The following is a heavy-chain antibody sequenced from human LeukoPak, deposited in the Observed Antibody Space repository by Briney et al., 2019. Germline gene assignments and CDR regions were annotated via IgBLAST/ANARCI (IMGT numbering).Heavy chain of an antibody. CDR1: GFAFSSYS. D-gene: IGHD3-3*01. CDR3: ARYTIPRGADY. Sequence: GGSLRLSCAASGFAFSSYSMNWVRQAPGKGLEWVSSISSSNSYIYYADSVKGRFTISRDNAKNSLYLQMNSLRAEDTAVYYCARYTIPRGADYWGQGTLVTVSS. J-gene: IGHJ4*02. V-gene: IGHV3-21*01. CDR2: ISSSNSYI.